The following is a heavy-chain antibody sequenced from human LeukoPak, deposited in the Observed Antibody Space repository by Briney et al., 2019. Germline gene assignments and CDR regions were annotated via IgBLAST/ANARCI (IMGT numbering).Heavy chain of an antibody. CDR3: AKLSSYWSFDY. V-gene: IGHV3-74*01. D-gene: IGHD6-13*01. J-gene: IGHJ4*02. CDR1: GFNFASNW. CDR2: INSDGKAT. Sequence: GGSLRLSCAASGFNFASNWMHWVRQAPGKGLVWVSGINSDGKATSYADSVKGRFTISRDNAKNTLFLQMNSLRVEDTAVYYCAKLSSYWSFDYWGQGSLVTVSS.